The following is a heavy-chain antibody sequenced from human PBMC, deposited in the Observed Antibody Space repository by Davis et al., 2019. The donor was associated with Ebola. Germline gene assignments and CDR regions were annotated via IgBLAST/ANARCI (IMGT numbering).Heavy chain of an antibody. D-gene: IGHD2-15*01. Sequence: GGSLRLSCAASGFTFSSYGMHWVRQAPGKGLEWVAVIWYDGSNKYYADSVKGRFTISRDNSKNTLYLQMNSLRAEDTAVYYCAKTRSIVVVVPYDYWGQGTLVTVSS. J-gene: IGHJ4*02. CDR2: IWYDGSNK. CDR3: AKTRSIVVVVPYDY. CDR1: GFTFSSYG. V-gene: IGHV3-33*06.